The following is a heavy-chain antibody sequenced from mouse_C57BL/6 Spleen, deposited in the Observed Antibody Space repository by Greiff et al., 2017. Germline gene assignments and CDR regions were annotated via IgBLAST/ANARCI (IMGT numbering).Heavy chain of an antibody. D-gene: IGHD1-1*01. CDR3: ARLLRYYFDY. CDR1: GYTFTSYW. V-gene: IGHV1-64*01. CDR2: IHPNSGST. Sequence: QVHVKQPGAELVKPGASVQLSCKASGYTFTSYWLHWVKQRPGQGLEWIGMIHPNSGSTNYNEKFKSKATLTVDKSSSTAYMQLSSLTSEDSAVYYCARLLRYYFDYWGQGTTLTVSS. J-gene: IGHJ2*01.